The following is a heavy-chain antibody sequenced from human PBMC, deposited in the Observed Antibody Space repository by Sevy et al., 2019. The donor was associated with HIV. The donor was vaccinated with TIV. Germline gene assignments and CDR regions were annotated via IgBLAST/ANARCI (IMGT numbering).Heavy chain of an antibody. J-gene: IGHJ4*02. Sequence: GGSLRLSCAASGFTFSDYGMHWVRQAPGKGLEWVTFISYDGSKKYYADSVKGRFTMSRDNSKNTLYLQMNSLRSEDTALYYCAKDRGYGDYGEDFDYWGLGTQVTVSS. CDR2: ISYDGSKK. D-gene: IGHD4-17*01. CDR1: GFTFSDYG. CDR3: AKDRGYGDYGEDFDY. V-gene: IGHV3-30*18.